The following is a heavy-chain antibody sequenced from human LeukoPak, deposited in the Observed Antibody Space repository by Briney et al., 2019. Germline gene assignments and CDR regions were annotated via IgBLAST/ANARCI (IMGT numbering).Heavy chain of an antibody. J-gene: IGHJ4*02. CDR2: IYYSGST. CDR3: ARAAIGGALYYFDY. V-gene: IGHV4-59*01. CDR1: GGSISSYY. Sequence: SETLSLTCTVSGGSISSYYWSWIRQPPGKGLEWIGYIYYSGSTKYNPSLKSRVTISVDTSKNQFSLKLSSVTAADTAVYYCARAAIGGALYYFDYWGQGTLVTVSS. D-gene: IGHD3-16*01.